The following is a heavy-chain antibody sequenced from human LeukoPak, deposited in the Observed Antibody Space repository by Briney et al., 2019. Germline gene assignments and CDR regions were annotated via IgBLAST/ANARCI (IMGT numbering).Heavy chain of an antibody. D-gene: IGHD2-2*02. CDR1: GVSISSYY. CDR3: ARDRNHCSSTSCYKAFDY. V-gene: IGHV4-4*07. J-gene: IGHJ4*02. CDR2: IYTSGST. Sequence: SETLSLTCTLSGVSISSYYWSWIRQPAGKGLEWIGRIYTSGSTNYNPSLKSRVTMSVDTSNNQFSLKLNSVTAADTAVYYCARDRNHCSSTSCYKAFDYWGQGTLVTVSS.